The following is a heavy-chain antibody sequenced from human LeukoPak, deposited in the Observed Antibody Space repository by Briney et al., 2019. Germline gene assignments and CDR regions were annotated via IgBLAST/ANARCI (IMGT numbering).Heavy chain of an antibody. CDR1: GFTFSSYA. V-gene: IGHV3-23*01. Sequence: PGGSLRLSCAASGFTFSSYAMSWVRQAPGKGLEWVSAISGGGGSTSYADSVKGRFTISRDNSKNTLYLQMNSLRAEDTAVYYCAKDSSTVTTPDCWGQGTLVTVSS. CDR3: AKDSSTVTTPDC. J-gene: IGHJ4*02. D-gene: IGHD4-17*01. CDR2: ISGGGGST.